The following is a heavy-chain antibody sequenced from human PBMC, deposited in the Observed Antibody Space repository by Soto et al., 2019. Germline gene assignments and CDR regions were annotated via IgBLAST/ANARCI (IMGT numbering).Heavy chain of an antibody. V-gene: IGHV3-72*01. CDR1: GFTFSDHY. CDR3: VRVVVPAYCIDS. J-gene: IGHJ4*02. D-gene: IGHD2-21*02. Sequence: GGSLRLSCAASGFTFSDHYMDWVLQAPGKGLEWVGRSRNKANRYSTEYAASVKGRCTISRDDSKNSLYLQVNSLNTEDTAVDYCVRVVVPAYCIDSWGQGTLVTVSS. CDR2: SRNKANRYST.